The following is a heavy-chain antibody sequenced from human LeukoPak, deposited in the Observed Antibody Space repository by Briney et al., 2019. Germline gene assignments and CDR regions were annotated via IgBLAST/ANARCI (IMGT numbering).Heavy chain of an antibody. CDR2: ISWNSGSI. Sequence: PGGSLRLSCAASGFTFDDYAMHWVRQAPGKGLEWVSGISWNSGSIGYADSVKGRFTISRDNAKNSLYLQMNSLRAEDTALYYCAKVSPDYCSSTSCYMGNFDYWGQGTLVTVSS. CDR1: GFTFDDYA. D-gene: IGHD2-2*02. J-gene: IGHJ4*02. CDR3: AKVSPDYCSSTSCYMGNFDY. V-gene: IGHV3-9*01.